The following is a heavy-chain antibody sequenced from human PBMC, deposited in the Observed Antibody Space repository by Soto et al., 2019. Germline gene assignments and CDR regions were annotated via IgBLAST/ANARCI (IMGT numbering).Heavy chain of an antibody. D-gene: IGHD2-21*01. CDR2: VSYHGSSK. Sequence: WGSLRLSCAASGFTFSHSWMNWFRQAPGKGLEWVAFVSYHGSSKYYADSVKGRFTISRDNSKNTLYLQMNTLRVEDTAVYYCAKDAYCSETTCAYYYGMDVWGQGNKGTV. CDR3: AKDAYCSETTCAYYYGMDV. V-gene: IGHV3-30*18. J-gene: IGHJ6*02. CDR1: GFTFSHSW.